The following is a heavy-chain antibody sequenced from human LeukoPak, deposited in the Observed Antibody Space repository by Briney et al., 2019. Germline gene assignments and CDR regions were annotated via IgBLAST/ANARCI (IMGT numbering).Heavy chain of an antibody. D-gene: IGHD3-10*01. V-gene: IGHV3-7*01. J-gene: IGHJ5*02. CDR2: IKQDGSEK. CDR3: ARVKMVRGVTPYNWFDP. CDR1: GFTFSTYW. Sequence: GGSLRLSCAASGFTFSTYWMTWVRQAPGKGLEWVANIKQDGSEKYYVDSVEGRFTISRDNAKNSLYLQMNSLRAEDTAVYYCARVKMVRGVTPYNWFDPWGQGTLVTVSS.